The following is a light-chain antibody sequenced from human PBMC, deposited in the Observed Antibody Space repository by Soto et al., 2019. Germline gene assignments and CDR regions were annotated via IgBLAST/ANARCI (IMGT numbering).Light chain of an antibody. V-gene: IGLV1-51*01. CDR2: DTN. CDR1: NSNVGNNF. J-gene: IGLJ2*01. Sequence: QSVLTQPPSVSAAPGQKITISCSGSNSNVGNNFVSWYQHLPGTAPKLLIYDTNKRPSGIPDRFSGSKSGTSATLGITGLQTGDEADYFCETWDYSLSAVVFGGGTKVTVL. CDR3: ETWDYSLSAVV.